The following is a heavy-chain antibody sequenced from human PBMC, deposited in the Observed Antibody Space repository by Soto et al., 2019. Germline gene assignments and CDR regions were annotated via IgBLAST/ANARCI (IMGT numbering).Heavy chain of an antibody. J-gene: IGHJ5*02. CDR1: GGAFSSYA. CDR3: ARDTYYYGSGSYFYGRNWFDP. Sequence: ASVKVSCKASGGAFSSYAMSWVRQAPGQGLEGMGGIIPIFGTANYAQKFQGRVTITADESTSTAYMELSSLRSEDTAVYYCARDTYYYGSGSYFYGRNWFDPWGQGPLVTVSS. V-gene: IGHV1-69*13. CDR2: IIPIFGTA. D-gene: IGHD3-10*01.